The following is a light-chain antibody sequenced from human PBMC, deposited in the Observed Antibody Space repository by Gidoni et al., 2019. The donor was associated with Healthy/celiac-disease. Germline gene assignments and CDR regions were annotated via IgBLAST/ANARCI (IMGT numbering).Light chain of an antibody. J-gene: IGKJ2*01. CDR3: QQYNSYSPMYT. V-gene: IGKV1-5*01. Sequence: DIQITQSPSTLSASVGDRVTITFRASQSISSWLAWYQQKPGKAPKLLIYDASSLESGVPSRFSGSGSGTEFTLTISSLQPDDFATYYCQQYNSYSPMYTFGQGTKLEIK. CDR1: QSISSW. CDR2: DAS.